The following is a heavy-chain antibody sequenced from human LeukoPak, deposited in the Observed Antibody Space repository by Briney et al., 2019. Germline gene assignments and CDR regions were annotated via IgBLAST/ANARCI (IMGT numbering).Heavy chain of an antibody. V-gene: IGHV1-46*01. CDR2: IIPSGGST. J-gene: IGHJ5*02. Sequence: ASVKVSCKASGGTFSSYAISWVRQAPGQGLEWMGRIIPSGGSTSYAQKFQGRVTMTRDTSTSTVYMELSSLRSEDTAVYYCARGRYSSSSRLMSWFDPWGQGTLVTVSS. CDR1: GGTFSSYA. CDR3: ARGRYSSSSRLMSWFDP. D-gene: IGHD6-6*01.